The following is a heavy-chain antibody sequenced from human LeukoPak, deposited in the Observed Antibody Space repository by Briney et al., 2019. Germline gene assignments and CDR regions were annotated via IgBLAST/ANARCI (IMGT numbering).Heavy chain of an antibody. D-gene: IGHD6-13*01. V-gene: IGHV4-61*01. CDR3: AREYSAFDY. Sequence: SETLFLTCSVSGDPISGYSNYKWTWIRQPPGKGLEWIGYIYYHGSTNYNPSLQSRVTFSVDTSKNQFSLKLTSVTAADTAVYYCAREYSAFDYWGQGTLVTVSS. J-gene: IGHJ4*02. CDR2: IYYHGST. CDR1: GDPISGYSNYK.